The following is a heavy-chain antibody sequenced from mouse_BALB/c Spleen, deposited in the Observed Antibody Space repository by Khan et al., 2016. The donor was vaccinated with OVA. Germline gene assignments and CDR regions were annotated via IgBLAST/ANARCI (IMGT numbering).Heavy chain of an antibody. V-gene: IGHV1-80*01. D-gene: IGHD2-14*01. CDR1: GYALSNYW. CDR2: INPGYGDT. CDR3: AGSGYDCFAY. Sequence: QVQLKQSGAELVRPGFSVKISCKASGYALSNYWMNWVKQSPAQGLEWIGQINPGYGDTSLNGKFRGKATLTADKSSSTAYMQLSSLTSEDSAVYFCAGSGYDCFAYWGQGTLVTVSA. J-gene: IGHJ3*01.